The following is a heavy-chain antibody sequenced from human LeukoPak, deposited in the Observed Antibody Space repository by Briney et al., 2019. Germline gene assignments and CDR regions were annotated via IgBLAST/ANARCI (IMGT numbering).Heavy chain of an antibody. J-gene: IGHJ4*02. V-gene: IGHV4-39*01. CDR1: GGSISSSSYY. CDR3: ARGPHQHWPLGQF. Sequence: SETLSLTCTVSGGSISSSSYYWGWIRQPPGKGLEWIGSIYYSGNAYYNPSLKSRVTISVDTSKNQFSLKLSSVTVADTAVYYCARGPHQHWPLGQFWGQGSLVTVSS. D-gene: IGHD2-2*01. CDR2: IYYSGNA.